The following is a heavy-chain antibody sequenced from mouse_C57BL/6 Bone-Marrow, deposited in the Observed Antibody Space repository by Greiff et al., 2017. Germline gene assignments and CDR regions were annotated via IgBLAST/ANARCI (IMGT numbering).Heavy chain of an antibody. D-gene: IGHD1-1*01. CDR2: INSDGGST. CDR3: ARRYYGSSSYWYFDV. CDR1: EYEFPSHD. J-gene: IGHJ1*03. V-gene: IGHV5-2*01. Sequence: VQLKESGGGLVQPGESLKLSCESNEYEFPSHDMSWVRKTPEKRLELVAAINSDGGSTYYPDTMERRFIISRDNTKKTLYLQMSSLRSEDTALYYCARRYYGSSSYWYFDVWGTGTTVTVSS.